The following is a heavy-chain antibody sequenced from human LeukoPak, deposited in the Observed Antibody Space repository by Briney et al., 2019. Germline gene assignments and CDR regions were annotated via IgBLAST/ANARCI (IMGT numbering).Heavy chain of an antibody. CDR1: GFTFSSYD. J-gene: IGHJ4*02. D-gene: IGHD3-10*01. Sequence: GGSLRLSCAASGFTFSSYDMHWVRQAPGKGLEWVAVISYDGSNKYYADSVEGRFTISRDNSKNTLYLQMNSLRAEDTAVYYCAREAPRGGSGSLNFDYWGQGTLVAVSS. CDR3: AREAPRGGSGSLNFDY. CDR2: ISYDGSNK. V-gene: IGHV3-30*03.